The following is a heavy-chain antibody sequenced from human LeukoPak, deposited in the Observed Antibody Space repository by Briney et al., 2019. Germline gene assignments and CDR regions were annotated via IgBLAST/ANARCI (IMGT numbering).Heavy chain of an antibody. V-gene: IGHV1-69*13. CDR2: IIPIFGTA. Sequence: ASVKVCCKASGGTFGSYAISWVRQAPGQGLEWMGGIIPIFGTANYAQKFQGRVTITADESTSTAYMELSSLRSEDTAVYYCARERREPKEYNWFDPWGQGTLVTVSS. J-gene: IGHJ5*02. CDR3: ARERREPKEYNWFDP. D-gene: IGHD1-14*01. CDR1: GGTFGSYA.